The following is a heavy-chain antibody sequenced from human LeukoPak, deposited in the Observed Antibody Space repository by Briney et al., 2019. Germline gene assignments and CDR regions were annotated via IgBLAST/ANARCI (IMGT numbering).Heavy chain of an antibody. Sequence: GGSLRLSCAASGFSFSSYAMSWDRQAPGKGLEWVSAISGSGGSTYYADSVKGRFTISRDNSKNTLYLQMNSLRAEDTAVYYCAKDQEASYGMDVWGQGTTVTVSS. CDR1: GFSFSSYA. J-gene: IGHJ6*02. V-gene: IGHV3-23*01. CDR2: ISGSGGST. CDR3: AKDQEASYGMDV.